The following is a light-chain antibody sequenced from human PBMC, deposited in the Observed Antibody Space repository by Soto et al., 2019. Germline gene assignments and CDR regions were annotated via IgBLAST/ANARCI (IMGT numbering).Light chain of an antibody. CDR1: QTIHYY. CDR3: QQSYSTPYT. CDR2: AAS. Sequence: DIQMTQSPSSLSASVGDSVTITCRTSQTIHYYLNWYQQKPGRAPRLLIYAASRLQSGVPSRFSGSGSGTDFTLTIGGLQAEDFATFYCQQSYSTPYTFGQGTKLEIK. J-gene: IGKJ2*01. V-gene: IGKV1-39*01.